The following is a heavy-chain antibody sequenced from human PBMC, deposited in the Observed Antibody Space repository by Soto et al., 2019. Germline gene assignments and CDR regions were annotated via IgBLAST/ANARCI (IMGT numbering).Heavy chain of an antibody. CDR1: GFTFSRYT. D-gene: IGHD1-26*01. CDR3: ARDKRGSDSIDY. J-gene: IGHJ4*02. CDR2: ISGGGGTM. V-gene: IGHV3-48*04. Sequence: EVQLVESGGGLVQSGGSLRLTCAASGFTFSRYTMNWVRQAPGKGLEWLSYISGGGGTMFYADSVKGRVTISRDNAKNSLDLQMDSLRAEDTAVYCCARDKRGSDSIDYWGQGTLVAVSS.